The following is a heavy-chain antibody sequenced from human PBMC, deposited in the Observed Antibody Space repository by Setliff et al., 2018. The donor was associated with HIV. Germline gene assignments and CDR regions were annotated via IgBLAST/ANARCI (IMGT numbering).Heavy chain of an antibody. CDR3: ARGTTATDYYYYMDV. CDR1: GYTYTNYA. Sequence: ASVKVSCKASGYTYTNYAISWVRQAPGQGLEWMGRVEPQHGETIFAGKFQGRVTITADTSTDTAYMELSSLRSEDTAVYFCARGTTATDYYYYMDVWGKGTSVTVSS. J-gene: IGHJ6*03. V-gene: IGHV1-69-2*01. CDR2: VEPQHGET. D-gene: IGHD4-17*01.